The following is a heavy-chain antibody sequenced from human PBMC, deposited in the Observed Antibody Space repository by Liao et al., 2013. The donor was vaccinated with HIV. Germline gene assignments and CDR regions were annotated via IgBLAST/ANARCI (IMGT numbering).Heavy chain of an antibody. CDR1: GGSISSYY. CDR2: INHSGST. J-gene: IGHJ5*02. Sequence: QVQLQESGPGLVKPSETLSLTCTVSGGSISSYYWSWIRQPPGKGLEWIGEINHSGSTNYNPSLKSRVTISVDTSKNQYSLKLTSVTAADTAVYYCARGRGCGVFDPWGQGTLVTVSS. D-gene: IGHD2-15*01. CDR3: ARGRGCGVFDP. V-gene: IGHV4-59*12.